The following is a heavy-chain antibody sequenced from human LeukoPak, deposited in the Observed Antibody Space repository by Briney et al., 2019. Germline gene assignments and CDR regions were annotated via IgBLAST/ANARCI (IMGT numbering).Heavy chain of an antibody. CDR1: GGSIRSYY. CDR3: ARGSSGYYYPYFDY. J-gene: IGHJ4*02. V-gene: IGHV4-59*01. Sequence: SETLSLTCTVSGGSIRSYYWSWIRQPPGKGLEWIGYIYYSGSTNYNPSLKSRVTMSVDTSKNQFSLKLSSVTAADTAVYYCARGSSGYYYPYFDYWGQGTLVTVSS. D-gene: IGHD3-22*01. CDR2: IYYSGST.